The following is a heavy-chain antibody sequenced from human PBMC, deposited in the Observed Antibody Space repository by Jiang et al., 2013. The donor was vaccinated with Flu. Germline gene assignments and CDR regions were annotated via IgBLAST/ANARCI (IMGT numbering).Heavy chain of an antibody. Sequence: GLVKPSETLSLTCTVSGGSISSYYWSWIRQPPGKGLEWIGYIYYSGSTNYNPSLKSRVTISVDTSKNQFSLKLSSVTAADTAVYYCGASAAAVAGVYFDLWGRGTLVTVSS. J-gene: IGHJ2*01. CDR3: GASAAAVAGVYFDL. CDR1: GGSISSYY. D-gene: IGHD6-19*01. CDR2: IYYSGST. V-gene: IGHV4-59*08.